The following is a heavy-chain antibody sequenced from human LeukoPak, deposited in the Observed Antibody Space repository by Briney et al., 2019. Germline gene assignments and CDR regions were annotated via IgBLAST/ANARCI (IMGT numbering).Heavy chain of an antibody. Sequence: GESLRLSCATSGFTFSDHYMDWVRQAPGKGLEWVGRTRNKAKSYTTEYAASVKGRFTISRDDSKNSLYLQMNSLKTEDTAVYYCVSAYYYSGMDVWGQGTTVTVSS. CDR2: TRNKAKSYTT. CDR3: VSAYYYSGMDV. J-gene: IGHJ6*02. CDR1: GFTFSDHY. V-gene: IGHV3-72*01.